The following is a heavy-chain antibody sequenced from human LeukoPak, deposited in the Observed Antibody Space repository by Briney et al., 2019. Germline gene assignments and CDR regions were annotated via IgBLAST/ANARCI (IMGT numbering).Heavy chain of an antibody. CDR2: ISAYNGNT. CDR3: ARDQVQLERRGLRRYGWFDP. D-gene: IGHD1-1*01. Sequence: ASVKVSCKASGYIFTSYGISWVRQAPGQGLEWMGWISAYNGNTNYAQKLQGRVTMTTDTSTSTAYMELRSLRSDDTAVYYCARDQVQLERRGLRRYGWFDPWGQGTLVTVSS. J-gene: IGHJ5*02. V-gene: IGHV1-18*01. CDR1: GYIFTSYG.